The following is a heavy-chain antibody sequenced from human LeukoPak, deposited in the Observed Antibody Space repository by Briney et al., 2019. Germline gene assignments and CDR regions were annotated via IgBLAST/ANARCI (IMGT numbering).Heavy chain of an antibody. V-gene: IGHV4-59*01. J-gene: IGHJ5*02. D-gene: IGHD3-16*02. CDR1: GGSISSFY. CDR3: ARGDKAVTFGGVIVPFDP. Sequence: PSETLSLTCTVSGGSISSFYWSWIRQPPGKGLEWIGYIYYSGTTNYNPSLESRVTISVATSKNQFSLKLSSVTTADTAVYYCARGDKAVTFGGVIVPFDPWGRGTLVTVSS. CDR2: IYYSGTT.